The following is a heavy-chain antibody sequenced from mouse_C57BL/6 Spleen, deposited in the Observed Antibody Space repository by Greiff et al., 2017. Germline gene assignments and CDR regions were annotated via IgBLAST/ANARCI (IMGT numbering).Heavy chain of an antibody. CDR3: ARRYGSSYWYFDV. V-gene: IGHV1-69*01. Sequence: QVQLQQPGAELVMPGASVKLSCKASSYTFTSYWMHWVKQRPGQGLEWIGEIDPSDSYTNYNQKFKGKSTLTVDKSSSTAYMQLSSLTSEDSAVYYCARRYGSSYWYFDVWGTGTTVTVSS. D-gene: IGHD1-1*01. CDR1: SYTFTSYW. J-gene: IGHJ1*03. CDR2: IDPSDSYT.